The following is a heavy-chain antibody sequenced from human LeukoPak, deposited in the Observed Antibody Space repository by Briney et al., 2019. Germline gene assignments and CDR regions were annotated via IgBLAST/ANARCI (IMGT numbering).Heavy chain of an antibody. J-gene: IGHJ4*02. CDR3: AKDIGGYSFAAEY. CDR1: GFTFDDYA. V-gene: IGHV3-43*02. D-gene: IGHD5-18*01. Sequence: PGGSLRLSCAASGFTFDDYAMHWVRQGPGKGLEWVSLNSGDGGITYYADSVKGRFTISRDNSKNSLYLQMNSLRTEETALYYCAKDIGGYSFAAEYWGQGTLVTVSS. CDR2: NSGDGGIT.